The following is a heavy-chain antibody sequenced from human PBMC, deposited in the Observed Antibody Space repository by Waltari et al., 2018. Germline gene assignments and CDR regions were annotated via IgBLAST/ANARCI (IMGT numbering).Heavy chain of an antibody. V-gene: IGHV4-31*03. J-gene: IGHJ5*02. D-gene: IGHD3-10*01. CDR1: GGSISSGGYY. Sequence: QVQLQESGPGLVKPSQTLSLTCTVPGGSISSGGYYWSWIRQHPGKGLEWIGYIYHSGSTYYNPSLKSRVTISVDRSKNQFSLKLSSVTAADTAVYYCARDSGSYYGVFDPWGQGTLVTVSS. CDR2: IYHSGST. CDR3: ARDSGSYYGVFDP.